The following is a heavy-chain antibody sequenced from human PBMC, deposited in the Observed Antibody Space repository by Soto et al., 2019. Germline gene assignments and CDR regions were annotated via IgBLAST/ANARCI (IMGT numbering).Heavy chain of an antibody. Sequence: ASVKVSCKASGYTFTSYGISWVRQAPGQGLEWMGWISAYNGNTNYAQKLQGRVTMTTDTSTSTAYMELRSLRSDDTAVYYCARLRIVATQDSYYYYGMDVWGQGTSVTVSS. D-gene: IGHD5-12*01. CDR1: GYTFTSYG. CDR2: ISAYNGNT. J-gene: IGHJ6*02. V-gene: IGHV1-18*04. CDR3: ARLRIVATQDSYYYYGMDV.